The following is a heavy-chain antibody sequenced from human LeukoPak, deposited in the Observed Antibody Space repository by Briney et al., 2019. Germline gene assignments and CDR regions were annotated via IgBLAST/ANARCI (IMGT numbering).Heavy chain of an antibody. Sequence: GGSLRLSCAASGFTFSNYGMHWVRQAPGKGLEWVGHIRGKADSYATGYAASVKGRFTITRDDSENTAYLQMNSLKTEDTAVYYCATFPSGSWSAYWGQGTLVTVSS. CDR2: IRGKADSYAT. CDR1: GFTFSNYG. D-gene: IGHD1-26*01. CDR3: ATFPSGSWSAY. V-gene: IGHV3-73*01. J-gene: IGHJ4*02.